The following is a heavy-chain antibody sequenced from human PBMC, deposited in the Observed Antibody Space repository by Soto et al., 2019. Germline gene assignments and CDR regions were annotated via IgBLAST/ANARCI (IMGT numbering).Heavy chain of an antibody. V-gene: IGHV2-5*02. CDR3: ANGVSGIGSFDM. D-gene: IGHD6-19*01. CDR1: GFSLSTSGVG. Sequence: QITLKESGPTLVKPTQTLTLTCTFSGFSLSTSGVGVGWIRQSPGKALEWLALIYWDDDKRYSPSLKSRLTITKDTSKNQVVRTMTNMDPVDTATYYCANGVSGIGSFDMWGQGTMVTVSA. CDR2: IYWDDDK. J-gene: IGHJ3*02.